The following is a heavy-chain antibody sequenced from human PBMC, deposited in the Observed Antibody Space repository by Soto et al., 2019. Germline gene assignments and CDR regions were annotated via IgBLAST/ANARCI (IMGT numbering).Heavy chain of an antibody. CDR2: IYYSGST. J-gene: IGHJ4*02. CDR3: ARHRWLVDY. Sequence: QLQLQESGPGLVKPSETLSLTCTVSGGSISSGSYYWGWIRQPPGKGLEWIGSIYYSGSTYYNPSLKSRVTISVDTSKKQFSLKLSSVTAADTAVYYCARHRWLVDYWGQGTLVTVSS. CDR1: GGSISSGSYY. D-gene: IGHD6-19*01. V-gene: IGHV4-39*01.